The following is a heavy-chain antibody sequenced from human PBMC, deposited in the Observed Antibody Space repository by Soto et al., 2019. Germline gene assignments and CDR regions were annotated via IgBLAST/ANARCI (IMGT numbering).Heavy chain of an antibody. CDR2: ISYDGSNK. CDR3: SRDHDSSGYYYQYYFDY. Sequence: GGSLRLSCAASGFTFSSYAMHWVRQAPGKGLEWVAVISYDGSNKYYADSVKGRFTISRDNSKNTLYLQMNSLRAEDTAVYYSSRDHDSSGYYYQYYFDYWGQGTLVTVSS. V-gene: IGHV3-30-3*01. CDR1: GFTFSSYA. J-gene: IGHJ4*02. D-gene: IGHD3-22*01.